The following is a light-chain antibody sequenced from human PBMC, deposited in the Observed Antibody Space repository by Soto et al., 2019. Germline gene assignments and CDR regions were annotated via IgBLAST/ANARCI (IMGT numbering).Light chain of an antibody. CDR1: QSVSSSY. CDR3: QQYGSSSLT. J-gene: IGKJ1*01. CDR2: AAS. Sequence: EIVLTQSPGTLSSSPGERATLSCRASQSVSSSYLAWYQQKPGQAPSLLIYAASSRATGIPDRFSGSGSGTYFALTISRLEPDESAGYYCQQYGSSSLTCGQGTRVEI. V-gene: IGKV3-20*01.